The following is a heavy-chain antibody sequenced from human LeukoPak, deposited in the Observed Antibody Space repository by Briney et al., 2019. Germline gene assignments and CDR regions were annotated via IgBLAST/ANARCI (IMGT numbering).Heavy chain of an antibody. CDR1: GGSISSYY. CDR2: INHSGST. CDR3: AGGTIDIVVVPAAIIPFDY. D-gene: IGHD2-2*01. J-gene: IGHJ4*02. Sequence: SETLSLTCTVSGGSISSYYWSWIRQPPGKGLEWIGEINHSGSTNYNPSLKSRVTISVDTSKNQFSLKLSSVTAADTAVHYCAGGTIDIVVVPAAIIPFDYWGQGTLVTVSS. V-gene: IGHV4-34*01.